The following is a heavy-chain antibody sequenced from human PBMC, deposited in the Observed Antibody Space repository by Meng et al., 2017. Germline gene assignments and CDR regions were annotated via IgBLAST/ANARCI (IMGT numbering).Heavy chain of an antibody. Sequence: GGSLRLSCAASGFTFDDYAMHWVRQAPGKGLDWVSGISWNSGSIGYADSVKGRFTISRDNAKNSLYLQMNSLRAEDTALYYCAKDIKAGWPNWYFDLWGRGTLVTVSS. CDR2: ISWNSGSI. V-gene: IGHV3-9*01. J-gene: IGHJ2*01. D-gene: IGHD6-19*01. CDR1: GFTFDDYA. CDR3: AKDIKAGWPNWYFDL.